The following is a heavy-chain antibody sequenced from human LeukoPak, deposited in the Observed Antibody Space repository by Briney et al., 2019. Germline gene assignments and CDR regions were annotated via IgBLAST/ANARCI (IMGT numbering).Heavy chain of an antibody. D-gene: IGHD6-6*01. J-gene: IGHJ4*02. Sequence: GGSLRLSCAASGFTFSSYWMSWVRQAPGKGLEWVANIKKDGSDKYYVDSVKGRFTISTDNAKDSLYLQMNSLRAEDTAVYYCARDQEDSSNDYWGEGTLVTVSS. CDR3: ARDQEDSSNDY. CDR2: IKKDGSDK. V-gene: IGHV3-7*01. CDR1: GFTFSSYW.